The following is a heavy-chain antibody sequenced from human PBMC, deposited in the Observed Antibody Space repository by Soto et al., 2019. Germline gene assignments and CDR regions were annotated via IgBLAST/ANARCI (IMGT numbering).Heavy chain of an antibody. J-gene: IGHJ4*02. CDR1: GFTFSNYG. CDR3: AKYSDGSRSYYNSPDY. CDR2: ISYDGSNK. V-gene: IGHV3-30*18. Sequence: GGSLRLSCAASGFTFSNYGMHWVRQAPGKGLEWVAVISYDGSNKYYVDSVKGRLTISRDNSKKTLFLQMNSLRAEDTAVYYCAKYSDGSRSYYNSPDYWGQGTLVTVSS. D-gene: IGHD3-10*01.